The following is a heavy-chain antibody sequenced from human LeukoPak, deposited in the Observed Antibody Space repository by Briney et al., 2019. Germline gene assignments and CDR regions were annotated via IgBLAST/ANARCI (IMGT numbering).Heavy chain of an antibody. V-gene: IGHV3-9*01. CDR1: GFTFDDYA. J-gene: IGHJ4*02. D-gene: IGHD6-19*01. CDR2: ISWNSGSI. CDR3: AKDRGVAAHSGYYFDY. Sequence: GGCLRLSCAASGFTFDDYAMHWVRQAPWKGLEWVSGISWNSGSIGYADSVKGRFTISRDNAKNSLYLQMNSLRAEDTALYYCAKDRGVAAHSGYYFDYWGQGTLVTVSS.